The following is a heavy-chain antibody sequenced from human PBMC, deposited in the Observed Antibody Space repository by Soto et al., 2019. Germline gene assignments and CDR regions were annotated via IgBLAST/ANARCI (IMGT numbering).Heavy chain of an antibody. CDR3: ARVREYSGYDSDY. Sequence: QVQLQESGPGLVKPSQTLSLTCTVSGGSISSGGYYWSWIRQHPGKGLEWIGYIYYSGSTYYNPSRKSRVTRSLDTSKNQFSLKLSSVTAADTAVYYCARVREYSGYDSDYWGQGTLVTVSS. D-gene: IGHD5-12*01. V-gene: IGHV4-31*03. CDR2: IYYSGST. J-gene: IGHJ4*02. CDR1: GGSISSGGYY.